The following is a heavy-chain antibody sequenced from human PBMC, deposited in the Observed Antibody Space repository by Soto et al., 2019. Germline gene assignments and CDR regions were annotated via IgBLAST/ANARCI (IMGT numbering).Heavy chain of an antibody. V-gene: IGHV3-9*01. D-gene: IGHD3-22*01. CDR2: ISWNSGSI. J-gene: IGHJ3*02. Sequence: PGGSLRLSCAASGFSFDDYAMHGVRHVPGRGPEWVSGISWNSGSIGYADSVKGRFTISRDNAKNSLYMQMNSLRAEDTALYYCAKDMGPLITMILVVTQVGAFDIWGQGSMVTVSS. CDR3: AKDMGPLITMILVVTQVGAFDI. CDR1: GFSFDDYA.